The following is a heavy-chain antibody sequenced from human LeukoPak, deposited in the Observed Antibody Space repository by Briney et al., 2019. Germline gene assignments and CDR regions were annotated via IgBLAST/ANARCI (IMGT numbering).Heavy chain of an antibody. CDR3: ARNFYFDSSGYYHY. V-gene: IGHV1-2*02. D-gene: IGHD3-22*01. Sequence: APVKVSCKASGYTFTGYYMHWVRQAPGQGLEWMGWINPNSGGTNYAQKFQGRVTMTRDTSISTAYMELSRLRSDDTAVYYCARNFYFDSSGYYHYWGQGTVLSVSS. J-gene: IGHJ4*02. CDR1: GYTFTGYY. CDR2: INPNSGGT.